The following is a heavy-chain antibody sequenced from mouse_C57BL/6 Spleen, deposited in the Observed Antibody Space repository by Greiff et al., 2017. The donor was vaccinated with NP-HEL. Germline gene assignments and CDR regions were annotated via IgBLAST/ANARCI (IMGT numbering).Heavy chain of an antibody. CDR3: ARLYDYDGRDWYFDV. D-gene: IGHD2-4*01. V-gene: IGHV5-12*01. CDR2: ISNGGGST. J-gene: IGHJ1*03. Sequence: EVKLVESGGGLVQPGGSLKLSCAASGFTFSDYYMYWVRQTPEKRLEWVAYISNGGGSTYYPDTVKGRFTISRDNAKNTLYLQMRRLKSEDTAMYYCARLYDYDGRDWYFDVWGTGTTVTVSS. CDR1: GFTFSDYY.